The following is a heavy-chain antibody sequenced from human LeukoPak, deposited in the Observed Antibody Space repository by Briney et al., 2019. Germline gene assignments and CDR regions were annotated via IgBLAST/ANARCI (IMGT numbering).Heavy chain of an antibody. V-gene: IGHV4-30-2*01. Sequence: PSETLSLTCTVSGGSISSGGYYWSWIRQPPGKGLEWIGYIYHSGSTYYNPSLKSRVTISVDRSKNQFSLKLSSVTAADTAVYYCAVYSTSYYFDYWGQGTLVTVSS. CDR3: AVYSTSYYFDY. CDR1: GGSISSGGYY. J-gene: IGHJ4*02. D-gene: IGHD6-6*01. CDR2: IYHSGST.